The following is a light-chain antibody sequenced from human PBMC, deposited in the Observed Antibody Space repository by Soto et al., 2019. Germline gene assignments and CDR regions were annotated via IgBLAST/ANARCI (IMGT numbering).Light chain of an antibody. J-gene: IGKJ2*01. V-gene: IGKV3-15*01. CDR1: QSVSNN. CDR3: QQYNGWPYT. CDR2: GAS. Sequence: EIVMTQSPATLSVSPGERVTLSCRASQSVSNNLAWYQQKPGQAPRLLIYGASTRATGIPARFSGSGSGTGFTLTISRLQSEDFAVYYCQQYNGWPYTFGQGTKLEIK.